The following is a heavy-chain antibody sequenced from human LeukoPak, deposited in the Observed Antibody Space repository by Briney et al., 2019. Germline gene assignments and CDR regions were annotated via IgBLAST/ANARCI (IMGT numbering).Heavy chain of an antibody. J-gene: IGHJ4*02. CDR3: ARGAPATHFDY. CDR2: IYYSGST. D-gene: IGHD2-15*01. V-gene: IGHV4-31*11. Sequence: SETLSLTCAVYGGSFSGYYWSWIRQHPGKGLEWIGYIYYSGSTYYNPSLKSRVTISVDTSKNQFSLKLSSVTAADTAVYYCARGAPATHFDYRGQGTLVTVSS. CDR1: GGSFSGYY.